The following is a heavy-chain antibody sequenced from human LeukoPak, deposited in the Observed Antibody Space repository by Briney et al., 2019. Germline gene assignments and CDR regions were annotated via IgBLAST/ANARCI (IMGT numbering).Heavy chain of an antibody. CDR3: IWGRYYFDY. J-gene: IGHJ4*02. Sequence: GGSLRLSCTASGFTFGDYALSWVRQAPGKGLEWVGFIRSKAYGGTTEYAASVKGRFTITRDDSKSIAYLQMNSLKLEDTAVYYCIWGRYYFDYWGQGTLVTVSS. CDR2: IRSKAYGGTT. V-gene: IGHV3-49*04. D-gene: IGHD7-27*01. CDR1: GFTFGDYA.